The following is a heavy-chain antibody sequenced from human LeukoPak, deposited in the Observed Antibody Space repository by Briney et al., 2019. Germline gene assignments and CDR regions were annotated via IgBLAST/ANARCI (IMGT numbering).Heavy chain of an antibody. V-gene: IGHV1-24*01. Sequence: ASVKVSCKVSGYTLTELSMHWVRQAPGKGLEWMGGFDPEDGETIYAQKFQGRVTMTEDTSTDTAYMELSSLRSEDTAVYYCATSIVATITPDYWGQGTLVTVSS. CDR1: GYTLTELS. CDR2: FDPEDGET. CDR3: ATSIVATITPDY. J-gene: IGHJ4*02. D-gene: IGHD5-12*01.